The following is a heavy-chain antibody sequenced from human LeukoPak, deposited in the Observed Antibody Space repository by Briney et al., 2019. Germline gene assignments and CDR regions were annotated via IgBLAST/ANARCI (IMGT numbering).Heavy chain of an antibody. CDR3: ARDLSSWEYYYYGMDV. V-gene: IGHV3-48*03. CDR1: GFTFSSYA. J-gene: IGHJ6*02. Sequence: GGSLRLSCAASGFTFSSYAMSWVRQAPGKGLEWVSYISSSGSTIYYADSVKGRFTISRDNAKNSLYLQMNSLRAEDTAVYYCARDLSSWEYYYYGMDVWGQGTTVTVSS. CDR2: ISSSGSTI. D-gene: IGHD6-13*01.